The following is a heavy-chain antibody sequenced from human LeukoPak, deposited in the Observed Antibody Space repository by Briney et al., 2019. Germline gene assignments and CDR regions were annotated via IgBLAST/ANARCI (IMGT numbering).Heavy chain of an antibody. CDR2: INPNSGGT. D-gene: IGHD6-13*01. Sequence: ASVKVSCKASGYTFTGYYIHWVRQAPGQGLEWMGWINPNSGGTNYAQKFQGRVTMTRDTSISTAYMELSRLRSDDTAMYYCARASYGSSSWYDYWGQGTLVTVSS. J-gene: IGHJ4*02. CDR3: ARASYGSSSWYDY. V-gene: IGHV1-2*02. CDR1: GYTFTGYY.